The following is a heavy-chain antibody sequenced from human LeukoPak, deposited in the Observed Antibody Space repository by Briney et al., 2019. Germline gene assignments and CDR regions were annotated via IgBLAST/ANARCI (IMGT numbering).Heavy chain of an antibody. J-gene: IGHJ4*02. D-gene: IGHD5-24*01. V-gene: IGHV3-74*01. Sequence: PGGSLRLSCAASGFTFSTYWMHWVRQAPGKGLVRVSRSNSDGSTTTYADSVKGRFTISRDNAKNTLYLQMNSLRVEDTAVYYCVRSLLRRDDYWGQGTLVTVSS. CDR1: GFTFSTYW. CDR3: VRSLLRRDDY. CDR2: SNSDGSTT.